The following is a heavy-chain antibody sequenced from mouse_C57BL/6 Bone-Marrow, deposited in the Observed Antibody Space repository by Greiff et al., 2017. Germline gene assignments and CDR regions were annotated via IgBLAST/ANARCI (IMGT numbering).Heavy chain of an antibody. Sequence: QVQLQQPGAELVKPGASVKMSCKASGYTFTSYWITWVKQRPGQGLEWIGDIYPGSGSTNYNEKFKSKATLTVDTSSSTAYMQLSSLTSEHSAVYYCARRPSNWPGAMDYWGQGTSVTVSS. CDR1: GYTFTSYW. CDR3: ARRPSNWPGAMDY. CDR2: IYPGSGST. V-gene: IGHV1-55*01. D-gene: IGHD4-1*01. J-gene: IGHJ4*01.